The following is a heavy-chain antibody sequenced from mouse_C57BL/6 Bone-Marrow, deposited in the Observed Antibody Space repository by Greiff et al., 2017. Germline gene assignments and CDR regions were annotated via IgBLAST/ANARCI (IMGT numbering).Heavy chain of an antibody. D-gene: IGHD1-1*01. CDR3: ARQPPSYYGSSPWFAY. CDR2: ISNGGGST. V-gene: IGHV5-12*01. J-gene: IGHJ3*01. Sequence: EVQLVESGGGLVQPGGSLKLSCAASGFTFSDYYMYWVRQTPEKRLEWVAYISNGGGSTYYPDTVKGRFTISRDNAKNTLYLQMSRLKSEDTAMYYCARQPPSYYGSSPWFAYWGQGTLVTVSA. CDR1: GFTFSDYY.